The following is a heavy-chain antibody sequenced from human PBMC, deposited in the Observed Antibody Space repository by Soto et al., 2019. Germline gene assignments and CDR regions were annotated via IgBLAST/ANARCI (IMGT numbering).Heavy chain of an antibody. D-gene: IGHD2-15*01. CDR1: GGSISSGDYY. CDR2: IYYSGST. CDR3: ARDLTTVVGAYAFDI. J-gene: IGHJ3*02. V-gene: IGHV4-30-4*01. Sequence: QVQLQESGPGLVKPSQTLSLTCTVSGGSISSGDYYWSWIRQPPGKGLEWIGYIYYSGSTYYNPSLKRRVTISVDTSKNQFSLKLSSVTAADTAVYYCARDLTTVVGAYAFDIWGQGTMVTVSS.